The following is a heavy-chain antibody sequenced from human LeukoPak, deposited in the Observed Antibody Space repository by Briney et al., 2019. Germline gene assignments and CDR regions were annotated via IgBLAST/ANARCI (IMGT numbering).Heavy chain of an antibody. V-gene: IGHV4-38-2*02. Sequence: SETLSLTCTVSGYSISSGYYWGWIRQPPGKGLEWIGSINHSGSTNYNPSLKIRVTISVDTSKNQFSLKLSSVTAADTAVYYCARGRAIAAAGTGWFDPWGQGTLVTVSS. CDR1: GYSISSGYY. D-gene: IGHD6-13*01. J-gene: IGHJ5*02. CDR3: ARGRAIAAAGTGWFDP. CDR2: INHSGST.